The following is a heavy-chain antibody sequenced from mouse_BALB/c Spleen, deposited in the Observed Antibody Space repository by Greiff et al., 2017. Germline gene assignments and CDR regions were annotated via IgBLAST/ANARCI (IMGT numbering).Heavy chain of an antibody. CDR3: TREGYGIPSWFAY. J-gene: IGHJ3*01. CDR1: GFTFSSYT. V-gene: IGHV5-6-4*01. Sequence: EVHLVESGGGLVKPGGSLKFSCAASGFTFSSYTMSWVRQTPEKRLEWVASISSGGSYTYYPDSVKGRFTISRDNANNTLYLQMSRLKSEDTAMYTCTREGYGIPSWFAYWGQGTLVTVSA. D-gene: IGHD2-10*02. CDR2: ISSGGSYT.